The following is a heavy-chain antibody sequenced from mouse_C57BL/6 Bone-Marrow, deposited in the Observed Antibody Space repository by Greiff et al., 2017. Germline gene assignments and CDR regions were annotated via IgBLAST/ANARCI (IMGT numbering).Heavy chain of an antibody. V-gene: IGHV5-6*01. CDR3: ARHDHYGSSPLDY. CDR2: ISSGGSYT. CDR1: GFTFSSYG. J-gene: IGHJ2*01. D-gene: IGHD1-1*01. Sequence: EVQLQESGGDLVKPGGSLKLSCAASGFTFSSYGMSWVRQTPDKRLEWVATISSGGSYTYYPDSVKGRFTISRDNAKNTLYLQMSSLKSEDTAMYYCARHDHYGSSPLDYWGQGTTLTVSS.